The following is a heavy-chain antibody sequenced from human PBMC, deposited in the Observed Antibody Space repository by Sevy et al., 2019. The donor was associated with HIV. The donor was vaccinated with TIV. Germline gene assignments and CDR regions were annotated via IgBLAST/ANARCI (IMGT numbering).Heavy chain of an antibody. CDR3: GLGRSWYGTIDY. CDR1: GFTFSDYY. Sequence: GGSLRLSCAASGFTFSDYYMSWIRQAPGKGLEWVSYISSSSSYTNYADSVKGRFTISRDNAKNSLYLQMNSLRAEDTSVYYCGLGRSWYGTIDYWGQGTLVTVSS. V-gene: IGHV3-11*06. D-gene: IGHD6-13*01. J-gene: IGHJ4*02. CDR2: ISSSSSYT.